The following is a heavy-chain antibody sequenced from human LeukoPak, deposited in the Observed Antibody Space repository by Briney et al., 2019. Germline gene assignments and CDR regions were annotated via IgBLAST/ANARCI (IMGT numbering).Heavy chain of an antibody. D-gene: IGHD6-13*01. V-gene: IGHV3-13*01. CDR3: ASSPAYSSSWDAIVN. Sequence: GGSLRLSCAAAGFTFVNCDMHEVREAAGKGLEWVSGIGTSGDTYYSGSVKGRFTISRENARNSLYLQMSSLSAGDTAVYYCASSPAYSSSWDAIVNWGQGTLVTVSS. CDR2: IGTSGDT. J-gene: IGHJ4*02. CDR1: GFTFVNCD.